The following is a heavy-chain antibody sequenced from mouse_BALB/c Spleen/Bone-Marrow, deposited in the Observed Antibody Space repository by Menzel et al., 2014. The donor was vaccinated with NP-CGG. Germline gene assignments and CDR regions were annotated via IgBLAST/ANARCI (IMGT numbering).Heavy chain of an antibody. CDR3: ARPRYYGSIFAY. D-gene: IGHD1-1*01. V-gene: IGHV4-1*02. CDR2: INPDSSPI. CDR1: GFDFSRYY. J-gene: IGHJ3*01. Sequence: DVQLVESGGGLVQPGGSLKLSCAASGFDFSRYYMSWVRQAPGKGLEWIGEINPDSSPINYTPSLKDKFIISRDNAKNTLYLQMSKVRSEDTALYYCARPRYYGSIFAYWGRGTLVTVSA.